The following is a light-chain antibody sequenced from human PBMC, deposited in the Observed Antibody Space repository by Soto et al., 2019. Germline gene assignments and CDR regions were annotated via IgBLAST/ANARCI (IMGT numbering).Light chain of an antibody. Sequence: DIQMTQSPSTLSASVGDRVTITCRASQSVSNWLAWYQQKPGKAPKLLIYDVSSLESGVPSRFSGSGSGTDFTLTISSLQPGDFATYYCQQSYSTLITFGQGTRLEI. V-gene: IGKV1-5*01. J-gene: IGKJ5*01. CDR2: DVS. CDR1: QSVSNW. CDR3: QQSYSTLIT.